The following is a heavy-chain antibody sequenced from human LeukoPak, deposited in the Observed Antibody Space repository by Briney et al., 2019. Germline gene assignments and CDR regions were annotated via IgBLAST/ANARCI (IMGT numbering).Heavy chain of an antibody. CDR3: ASPEGGYSYGYVY. V-gene: IGHV1-69*13. Sequence: GASVKVSCKASGYAFTSYYMHWVRQAPGQGLEWMGGIIPIFGTANYAQKFQGRVTITADESTSTAYMELSSLRSEDTAVYYCASPEGGYSYGYVYWGQGTLVTVSS. J-gene: IGHJ4*02. D-gene: IGHD5-18*01. CDR1: GYAFTSYY. CDR2: IIPIFGTA.